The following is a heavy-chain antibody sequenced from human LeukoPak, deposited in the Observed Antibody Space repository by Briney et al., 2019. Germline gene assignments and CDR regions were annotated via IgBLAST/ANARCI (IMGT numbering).Heavy chain of an antibody. D-gene: IGHD2-2*01. CDR3: ARELAMWGDY. CDR1: GFTFHSYS. CDR2: ISSTSSTI. J-gene: IGHJ4*02. V-gene: IGHV3-48*01. Sequence: GGSLRLSCAASGFTFHSYSMNWVRQAPGKGLEWVSYISSTSSTIYYADSVKGRFTISRDNAQNSLYLQMNSLRAEDTAVYYCARELAMWGDYWGQGTLVTVSS.